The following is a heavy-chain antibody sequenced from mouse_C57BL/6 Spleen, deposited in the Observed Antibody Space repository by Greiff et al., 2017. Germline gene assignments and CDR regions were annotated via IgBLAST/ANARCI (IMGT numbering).Heavy chain of an antibody. Sequence: EVQLQQSGPELVKPGASVKISCKASGYSFTGYYMNWVKQSPEKSLEWIGEINPSTGGTTYNQKFKAKATLTVDKSSSTAYMQLKSLTSEDSAVYYCARERRGSYYAMDYWGQGTSVTVSS. CDR1: GYSFTGYY. J-gene: IGHJ4*01. D-gene: IGHD1-3*01. CDR2: INPSTGGT. CDR3: ARERRGSYYAMDY. V-gene: IGHV1-42*01.